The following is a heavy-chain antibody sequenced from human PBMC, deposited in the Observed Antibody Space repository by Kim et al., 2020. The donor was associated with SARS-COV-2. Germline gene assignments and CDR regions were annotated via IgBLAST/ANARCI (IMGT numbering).Heavy chain of an antibody. J-gene: IGHJ2*01. CDR1: GGIFSAYA. V-gene: IGHV1-69*11. CDR3: ARHPLGYF. CDR2: ILPDIGER. Sequence: SVKVSCKTSGGIFSAYAINWVRQAPGQGLEWMGSILPDIGERKYAQEFPGRFAITVDDSTATAYLELSSLGFEDSAVYFCARHPLGYF.